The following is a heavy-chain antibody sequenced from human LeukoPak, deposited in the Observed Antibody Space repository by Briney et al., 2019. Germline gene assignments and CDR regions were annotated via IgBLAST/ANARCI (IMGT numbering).Heavy chain of an antibody. J-gene: IGHJ6*03. CDR3: ARGVVVPAAHDPYCYYYYMDV. CDR2: IIPIFGTA. Sequence: ASVKVSCKASGGTFSSYAISWVRQAPGQGLEWMGGIIPIFGTANYAQKFQGRVTITADESTSTAYMELSSLRSEDTAVYYCARGVVVPAAHDPYCYYYYMDVWGKGTTVTVSS. D-gene: IGHD2-2*01. CDR1: GGTFSSYA. V-gene: IGHV1-69*13.